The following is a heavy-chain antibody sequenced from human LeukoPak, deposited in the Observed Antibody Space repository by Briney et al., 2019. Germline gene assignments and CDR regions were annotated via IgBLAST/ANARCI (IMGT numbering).Heavy chain of an antibody. D-gene: IGHD6-13*01. V-gene: IGHV3-48*04. Sequence: AGGSLRLSCAASGFTFSTYSMNWVRQAPGKGLEWVSYISSSSSAIYYADSVRGRFTISRDNAKNSLSLQVNSLRADDTAVYYCARVGSTVAAGTPDYWGQGTLVTVSS. CDR3: ARVGSTVAAGTPDY. CDR2: ISSSSSAI. CDR1: GFTFSTYS. J-gene: IGHJ4*02.